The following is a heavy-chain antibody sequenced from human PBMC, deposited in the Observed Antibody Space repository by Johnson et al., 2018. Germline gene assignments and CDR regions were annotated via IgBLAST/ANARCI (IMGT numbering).Heavy chain of an antibody. V-gene: IGHV4-59*01. CDR2: IYYSGST. J-gene: IGHJ3*02. Sequence: QVQLQESGPGLVKPSETLSLTCTVSGGSISSYYWSWIRQPPGKGLEWIGYIYYSGSTNYNPSLKSRVTIAVDTSKNLFSLKLSSVTGADTAVDYCARDSAYSSGWNAFDIWGQGTMVTVSS. CDR3: ARDSAYSSGWNAFDI. D-gene: IGHD6-19*01. CDR1: GGSISSYY.